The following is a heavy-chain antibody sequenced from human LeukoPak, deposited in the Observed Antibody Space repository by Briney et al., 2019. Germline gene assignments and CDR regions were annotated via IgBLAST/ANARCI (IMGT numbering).Heavy chain of an antibody. CDR2: IYYSGRT. D-gene: IGHD3-16*02. V-gene: IGHV4-39*01. Sequence: KPSETLSLTCTVSGDSISSSSFYWGWSRQPPGKGLEWIGSIYYSGRTYYNPSLKSRVTISVDTSKNQFSLKLSSVTAADTAVYYCARQPITFGGVIGRLDYWGQGTLVTVSS. CDR1: GDSISSSSFY. CDR3: ARQPITFGGVIGRLDY. J-gene: IGHJ4*02.